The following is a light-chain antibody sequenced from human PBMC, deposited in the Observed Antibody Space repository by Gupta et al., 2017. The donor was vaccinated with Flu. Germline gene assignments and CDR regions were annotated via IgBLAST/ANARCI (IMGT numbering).Light chain of an antibody. Sequence: EIALPHSAATLSLSPGERATLSCRASQSVSSYLAWYQQKPGQAPRLLIYDASNRATGIPARFSGSGSGTDCTLTISSLEPEDFAVYYGQQRSNWPLTFGGGTKVEIK. CDR3: QQRSNWPLT. J-gene: IGKJ4*01. CDR2: DAS. V-gene: IGKV3-11*01. CDR1: QSVSSY.